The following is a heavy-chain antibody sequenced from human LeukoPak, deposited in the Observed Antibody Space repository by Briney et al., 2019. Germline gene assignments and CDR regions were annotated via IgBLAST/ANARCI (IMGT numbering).Heavy chain of an antibody. J-gene: IGHJ4*02. D-gene: IGHD5-12*01. CDR2: ISSSGSTI. CDR1: GFTFSSYE. Sequence: GGSLRLSCAASGFTFSSYEMNWVRPAPGKGLEWVSYISSSGSTIYYADSVKGRFTISRDNAKNSLYLQMNSLRAEDTAVYYCARDLSGYDYFDYWGQGTLVTVSS. V-gene: IGHV3-48*03. CDR3: ARDLSGYDYFDY.